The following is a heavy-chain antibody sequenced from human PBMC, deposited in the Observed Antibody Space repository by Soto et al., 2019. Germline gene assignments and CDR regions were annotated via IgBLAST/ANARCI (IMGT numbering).Heavy chain of an antibody. J-gene: IGHJ6*02. CDR2: IHYSGNT. Sequence: SETLSLTCAVSGGSISSGGYYWSWIRQPPGKGLEWIGYIHYSGNTNYNPSLKSRVTMSLDTSKNQFSLRLRSVTAADTAVYYCAGDTYYFGLDVWGQGTTVTVSS. CDR1: GGSISSGGYY. CDR3: AGDTYYFGLDV. V-gene: IGHV4-61*08.